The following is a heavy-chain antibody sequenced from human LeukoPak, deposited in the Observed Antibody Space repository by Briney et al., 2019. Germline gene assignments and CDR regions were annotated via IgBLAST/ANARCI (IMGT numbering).Heavy chain of an antibody. J-gene: IGHJ5*02. CDR2: ISSTGRT. CDR3: AKGAGPPWFDP. Sequence: PSETLSLTCSDSGASISSDTYFWSWIRQPAGKGLEWIGRISSTGRTDYNPSLTSRVTISIDTSKNHFSMDLSSVTAADTAVYYCAKGAGPPWFDPWGQGTLVTVSS. CDR1: GASISSDTYF. V-gene: IGHV4-61*02. D-gene: IGHD6-19*01.